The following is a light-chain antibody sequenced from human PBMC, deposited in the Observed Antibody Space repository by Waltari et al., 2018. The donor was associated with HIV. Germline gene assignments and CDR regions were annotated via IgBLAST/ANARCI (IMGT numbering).Light chain of an antibody. CDR2: RAS. CDR1: QTIDNY. Sequence: DVQVTQLPSTLTASAGDRVSITCRVSQTIDNYLAWYQQRPGEAPNLLIYRASTLESGVPSRFSGSGSGTDFTLTINNLQPNDSATYYCQQYQSDSLFMFGPGTKVEIK. J-gene: IGKJ1*01. CDR3: QQYQSDSLFM. V-gene: IGKV1-5*03.